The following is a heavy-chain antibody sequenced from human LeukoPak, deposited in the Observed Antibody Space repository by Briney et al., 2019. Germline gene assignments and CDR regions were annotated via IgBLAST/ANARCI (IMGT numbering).Heavy chain of an antibody. CDR3: AKDRQRMFHYGMDV. D-gene: IGHD3-10*02. V-gene: IGHV3-43*02. CDR2: ISGDGGST. CDR1: GFTFDDYA. J-gene: IGHJ6*02. Sequence: GGSLRLSCAASGFTFDDYAMHWVRHAPGKGPEWVSVISGDGGSTYYADSVKGRFTISRDNSKNSLYLQMNSLRTEDTALYYCAKDRQRMFHYGMDVWGQGTTITVSS.